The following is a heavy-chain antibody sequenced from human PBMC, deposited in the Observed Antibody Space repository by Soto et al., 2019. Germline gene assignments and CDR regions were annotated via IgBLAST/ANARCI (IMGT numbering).Heavy chain of an antibody. CDR3: ARNQLLRTHQNDYYAMDV. CDR1: GASISSNNW. V-gene: IGHV4-4*02. D-gene: IGHD2-2*01. Sequence: QVQLQESGPGLLKPSGTLSLTCVVSGASISSNNWWSWVRQPPGKGLEWIGDIYHGGSTNYNPSLKSRVSLSVDKSKNQFSLKLPSVTAADTAVYYCARNQLLRTHQNDYYAMDVWGQGTTVTVSS. J-gene: IGHJ6*02. CDR2: IYHGGST.